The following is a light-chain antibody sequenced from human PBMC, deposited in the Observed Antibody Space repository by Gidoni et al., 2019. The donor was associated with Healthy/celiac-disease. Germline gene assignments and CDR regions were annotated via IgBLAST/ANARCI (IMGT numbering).Light chain of an antibody. J-gene: IGKJ2*01. CDR1: QSVSSN. CDR3: QQYNNWPPMYT. V-gene: IGKV3-15*01. CDR2: GAS. Sequence: VMTQSPATLSVSPGERATLSCMASQSVSSNLAWYQQKPGQAPRLLIYGASTRATGMPARFSGSGSGTEFTLTISSLQSEDFAVYYCQQYNNWPPMYTFGQGTKLEIK.